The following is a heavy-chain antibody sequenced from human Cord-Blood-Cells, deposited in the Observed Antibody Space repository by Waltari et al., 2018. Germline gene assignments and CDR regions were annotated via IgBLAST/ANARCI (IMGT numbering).Heavy chain of an antibody. CDR1: GYTFTGYY. J-gene: IGHJ4*02. D-gene: IGHD3-10*01. CDR2: INPNSGGT. Sequence: QVKLVQSGAEVKKPGASVKVSCKASGYTFTGYYMHWVRQAPGQGLEWMGRINPNSGGTNYAQKFQGRVTMTRDTSISTAYMELSRLRSDDTAVYYCARARYGSGSYYFDYWGQGTLVTVSS. CDR3: ARARYGSGSYYFDY. V-gene: IGHV1-2*06.